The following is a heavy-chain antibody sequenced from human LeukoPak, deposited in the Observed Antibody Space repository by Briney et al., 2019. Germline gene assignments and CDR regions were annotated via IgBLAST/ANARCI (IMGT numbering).Heavy chain of an antibody. CDR2: ISSSSSTI. V-gene: IGHV3-48*01. J-gene: IGHJ3*02. D-gene: IGHD2/OR15-2a*01. Sequence: GGSLRLSCAASGFTFSTYAMSWVRQAPGKGLEWVSYISSSSSTIYYADSVKGRFTISRDNAKNSLYLQMNSLRAEDTAVYYCAREDYLDAFDIWGQGTMVTVSS. CDR3: AREDYLDAFDI. CDR1: GFTFSTYA.